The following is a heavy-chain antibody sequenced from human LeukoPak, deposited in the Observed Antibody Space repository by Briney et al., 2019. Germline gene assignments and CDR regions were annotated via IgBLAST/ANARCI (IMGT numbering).Heavy chain of an antibody. CDR3: AGVWAYYGDYDFDY. J-gene: IGHJ4*02. CDR1: GGSISSYY. CDR2: IYYSGST. V-gene: IGHV4-59*01. D-gene: IGHD4-17*01. Sequence: PSETLSLTCTVSGGSISSYYWSWIRQPPGKGLEWIGYIYYSGSTNYNPSLKSRVTISVDTSKNQFSLKLSSVTAADTAVYYCAGVWAYYGDYDFDYWGQGTLVTVSS.